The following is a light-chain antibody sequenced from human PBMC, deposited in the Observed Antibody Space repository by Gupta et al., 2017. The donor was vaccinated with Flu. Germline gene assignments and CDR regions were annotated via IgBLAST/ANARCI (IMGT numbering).Light chain of an antibody. CDR1: QSVRTY. CDR2: DAS. CDR3: QKRSNWPPYT. J-gene: IGKJ2*01. V-gene: IGKV3-11*01. Sequence: EIVLTQSPATLSLSPRERATLFCRASQSVRTYLAWYQHKPGQAPRLLIYDASNRATGIPARFSGSGSGTDFTLTISSLEPEDFAVYYCQKRSNWPPYTFGQGTRLEIK.